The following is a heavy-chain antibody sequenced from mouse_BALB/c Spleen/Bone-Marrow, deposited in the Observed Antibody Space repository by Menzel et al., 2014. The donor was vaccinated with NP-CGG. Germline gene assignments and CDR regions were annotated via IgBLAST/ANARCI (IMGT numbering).Heavy chain of an antibody. J-gene: IGHJ3*01. D-gene: IGHD2-4*01. CDR1: GFSFNSYG. Sequence: EVQGVESGGGLVKSGGSLKLSGAASGFSFNSYGMSWVHQTPEKRLEWVATISGGGSYTFYPDSVKGRFTISRDNAKNNLYLQLSSLRSEDTALYYCARHAYYDQTEVSFVYWGQGTLVTVSA. V-gene: IGHV5-9-2*01. CDR2: ISGGGSYT. CDR3: ARHAYYDQTEVSFVY.